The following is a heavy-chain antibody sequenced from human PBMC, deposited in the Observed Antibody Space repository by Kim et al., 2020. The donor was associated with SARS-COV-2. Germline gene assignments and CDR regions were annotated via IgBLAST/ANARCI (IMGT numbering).Heavy chain of an antibody. J-gene: IGHJ4*02. CDR1: GFTFSSYG. V-gene: IGHV3-33*01. CDR3: ARDLVGYCSSTSCYGLDI. CDR2: IWYNGSNK. D-gene: IGHD2-2*01. Sequence: GGSPRLSCAASGFTFSSYGMHWVRQAPGKGLEWVAVIWYNGSNKYYEDSVKGRFTISRDNSKNTLYLQMNSLRAEDTAVYYCARDLVGYCSSTSCYGLDIWGQRTLVTVSS.